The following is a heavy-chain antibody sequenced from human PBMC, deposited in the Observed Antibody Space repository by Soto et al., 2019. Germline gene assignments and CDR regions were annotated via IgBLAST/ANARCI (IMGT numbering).Heavy chain of an antibody. CDR3: ARETVVVVAATPDGFDI. V-gene: IGHV3-21*01. CDR2: ISSSSSYI. J-gene: IGHJ3*02. CDR1: GFTFSSYS. Sequence: LSLTCAASGFTFSSYSMNWVRQAPGKGLEWVSSISSSSSYIYYADSVKGRFTISRDNAKNSRYLQMNSLRAEDTAVYYCARETVVVVAATPDGFDIWGQGTMVTVSS. D-gene: IGHD2-15*01.